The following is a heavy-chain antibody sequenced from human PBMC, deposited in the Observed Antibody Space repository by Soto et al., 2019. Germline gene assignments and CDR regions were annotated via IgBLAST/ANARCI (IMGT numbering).Heavy chain of an antibody. J-gene: IGHJ4*02. CDR3: ARGNSGWFGYDY. CDR2: INSGASTT. Sequence: EVQLVESGGGLVQPGGSLRLSCAASGFTFSSSWMHWVRQAPGKGLVWVSRINSGASTTNYADSVKGRFTISRDNAKNTLYLQMDSLTAEDTAVYYCARGNSGWFGYDYWGQGTLVTVSS. V-gene: IGHV3-74*01. CDR1: GFTFSSSW. D-gene: IGHD6-19*01.